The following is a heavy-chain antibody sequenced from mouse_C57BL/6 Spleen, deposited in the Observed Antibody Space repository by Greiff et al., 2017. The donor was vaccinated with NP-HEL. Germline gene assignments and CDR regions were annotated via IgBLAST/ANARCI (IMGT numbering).Heavy chain of an antibody. CDR3: TRHYGSSSYAMDY. CDR1: GYTFTDYE. V-gene: IGHV1-15*01. D-gene: IGHD1-1*01. CDR2: IDPETGGT. Sequence: ESGAELVRPGASVTLSCKASGYTFTDYEMHWVKQTPVHGLEWIGAIDPETGGTAYNQKFKGKAILTADKSSSTAYMELRSLTSADSAVYYCTRHYGSSSYAMDYWGQGTSVTVSS. J-gene: IGHJ4*01.